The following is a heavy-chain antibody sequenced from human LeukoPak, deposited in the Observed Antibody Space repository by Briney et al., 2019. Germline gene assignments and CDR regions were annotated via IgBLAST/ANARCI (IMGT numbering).Heavy chain of an antibody. Sequence: PSETLSLNCTVSGVSISSYYWSWIRQVPGKGLEWIGYIYYSGSTNYNPSLKSRVTISIDTSKNQFSLRLSSVTAADTAVYYCAKSTMSMTIRGARLNWLDPWGQGTLVTVSS. CDR2: IYYSGST. J-gene: IGHJ5*02. V-gene: IGHV4-59*01. D-gene: IGHD6-6*01. CDR1: GVSISSYY. CDR3: AKSTMSMTIRGARLNWLDP.